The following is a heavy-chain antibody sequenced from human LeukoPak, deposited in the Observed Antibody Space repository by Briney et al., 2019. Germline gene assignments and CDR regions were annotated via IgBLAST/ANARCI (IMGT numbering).Heavy chain of an antibody. Sequence: PGGSLRLTCAASGFTVSSNYMSWVRQAPGKGLEWVSVIYTGGSTYYADSVKGRFTISRDNSKNKLYLQMNSLRAEDTAVYYCAWRLVNSAYYYGRHLWGQGTTVTVSS. D-gene: IGHD3-22*01. CDR1: GFTVSSNY. CDR3: AWRLVNSAYYYGRHL. V-gene: IGHV3-66*01. CDR2: IYTGGST. J-gene: IGHJ6*02.